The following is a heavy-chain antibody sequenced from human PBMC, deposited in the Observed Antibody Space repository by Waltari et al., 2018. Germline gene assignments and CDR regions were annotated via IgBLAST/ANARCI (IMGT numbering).Heavy chain of an antibody. CDR1: GYTFNGYY. CDR3: ARVVPAAIVWFDP. CDR2: INPNSGGT. J-gene: IGHJ5*02. D-gene: IGHD2-2*02. V-gene: IGHV1-2*02. Sequence: QVQLVQSGAEVKKPGASVKVSCKASGYTFNGYYMPWVRQAPGQGLEWMGWINPNSGGTNYAQKFQGRVTMTRDTSISTAYMELSRLRSDDTAVYYCARVVPAAIVWFDPWGQGTLVTVSS.